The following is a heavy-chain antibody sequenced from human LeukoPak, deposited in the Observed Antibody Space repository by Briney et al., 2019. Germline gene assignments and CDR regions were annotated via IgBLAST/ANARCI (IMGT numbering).Heavy chain of an antibody. CDR3: ATGERLVPAAMWFDY. J-gene: IGHJ4*02. D-gene: IGHD2-2*01. CDR2: INPKSGGR. Sequence: ASVKVSCKASGYTFTDYYMHWVRQAPGQGLEWMGWINPKSGGRSYAQRFRGRVTMSRDTSISTAYMELSRLRSDDTAVYYCATGERLVPAAMWFDYWGQGTLVTVSS. CDR1: GYTFTDYY. V-gene: IGHV1-2*02.